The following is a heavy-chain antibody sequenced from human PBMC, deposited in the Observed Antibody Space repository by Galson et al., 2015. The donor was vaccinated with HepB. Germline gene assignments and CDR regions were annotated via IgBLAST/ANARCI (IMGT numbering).Heavy chain of an antibody. D-gene: IGHD2-15*01. CDR1: GYTFTGYY. CDR3: ARAVGYCSGGSCYSNSYYYYYMDV. CDR2: INPNSGGT. Sequence: SVKVSCKASGYTFTGYYMHWVRQAPGQGLEWMGRINPNSGGTNYAQKFQGRVTMTRDTSISTAYMELSRLRSDDTAVYYCARAVGYCSGGSCYSNSYYYYYMDVWGKGTTVTVSS. V-gene: IGHV1-2*06. J-gene: IGHJ6*03.